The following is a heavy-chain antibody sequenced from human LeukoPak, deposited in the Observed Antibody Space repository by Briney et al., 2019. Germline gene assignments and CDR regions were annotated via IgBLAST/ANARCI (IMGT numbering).Heavy chain of an antibody. J-gene: IGHJ3*02. CDR2: IYHSGST. V-gene: IGHV4-4*02. CDR1: GCSISSSNW. CDR3: ASLGRYDAFDI. Sequence: SETLSLTCAVSGCSISSSNWWSWVRQPPGKGLEWIGEIYHSGSTNYNPSLKSRVTISVDKSKNQFSLKLSSVTAADTAVYYCASLGRYDAFDIWGRGTMVTVSS. D-gene: IGHD4-17*01.